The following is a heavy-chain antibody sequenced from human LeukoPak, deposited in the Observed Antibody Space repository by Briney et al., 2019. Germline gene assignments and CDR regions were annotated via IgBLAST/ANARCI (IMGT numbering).Heavy chain of an antibody. J-gene: IGHJ3*01. V-gene: IGHV3-9*01. CDR2: ISWNSGSI. D-gene: IGHD3-16*02. CDR3: AKDSRLGELSFPEV. Sequence: GGSLRLSCAASGFTFSDYYMSWIRQAPGKGLEWVSGISWNSGSIGYADSVKGRFTISRDNAKNSLYLQMNSLRAEDTALYYCAKDSRLGELSFPEVWGQGTMVTVSS. CDR1: GFTFSDYY.